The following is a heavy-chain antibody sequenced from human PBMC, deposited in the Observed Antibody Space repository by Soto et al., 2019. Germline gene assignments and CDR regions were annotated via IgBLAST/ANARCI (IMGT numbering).Heavy chain of an antibody. CDR2: IYYSGST. Sequence: SETLSLTCTVSGGSISSYYWSWIRQPPGKGLEWIGYIYYSGSTNYNPSLKSRVTISVDTSKNQFSLKLSSVTAADTAVYYCARQKYYDILTPRRVYYFDYWGQGTLVTVSS. CDR1: GGSISSYY. CDR3: ARQKYYDILTPRRVYYFDY. D-gene: IGHD3-9*01. J-gene: IGHJ4*02. V-gene: IGHV4-59*08.